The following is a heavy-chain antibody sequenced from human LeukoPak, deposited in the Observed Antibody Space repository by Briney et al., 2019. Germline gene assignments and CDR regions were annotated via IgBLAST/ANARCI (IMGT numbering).Heavy chain of an antibody. CDR1: GFTFSDHY. Sequence: GGLLRLSCAASGFTFSDHYMDWGRQAPGKGLEWVGRSRNRAHSYSTEYAASVEGRFTISRDDSKNSLYLQMNSLKTEDTAVYYCIRDLWFGEPSPYYYGMDVGGRETADTVSP. V-gene: IGHV3-72*01. J-gene: IGHJ6*04. D-gene: IGHD3-10*01. CDR2: SRNRAHSYST. CDR3: IRDLWFGEPSPYYYGMDV.